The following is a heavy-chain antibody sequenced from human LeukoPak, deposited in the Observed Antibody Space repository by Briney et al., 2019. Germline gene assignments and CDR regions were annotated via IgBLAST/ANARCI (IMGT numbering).Heavy chain of an antibody. Sequence: GGSLRLSCTASGFIFVDNAVGSVRQAPGKGLEWVGFIRSKAYGGTTEYAASVKGRFTISRDDSKSIAYLQMNSLKTEDTAVFYCTRDQIDCSSTSCYWYFDYWGQGTLVTVSS. V-gene: IGHV3-49*04. D-gene: IGHD2-2*01. CDR1: GFIFVDNA. CDR2: IRSKAYGGTT. CDR3: TRDQIDCSSTSCYWYFDY. J-gene: IGHJ4*02.